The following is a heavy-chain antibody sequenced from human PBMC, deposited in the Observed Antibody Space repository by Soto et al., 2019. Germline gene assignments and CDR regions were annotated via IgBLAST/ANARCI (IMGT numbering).Heavy chain of an antibody. CDR3: ATTSITIFGVVIPRYYGMDV. CDR1: GYSFTSYW. V-gene: IGHV5-10-1*01. J-gene: IGHJ6*02. Sequence: GESLKISCKGSGYSFTSYWISWVRQMPGKGLEWMGRIDPSDSYTNYSPSFQGHVTISADKSIGTAYLQWSSLKASDTAMYYCATTSITIFGVVIPRYYGMDVWGQGTKVTVSS. CDR2: IDPSDSYT. D-gene: IGHD3-3*01.